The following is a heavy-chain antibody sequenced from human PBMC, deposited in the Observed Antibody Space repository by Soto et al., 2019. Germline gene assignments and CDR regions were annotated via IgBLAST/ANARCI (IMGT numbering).Heavy chain of an antibody. V-gene: IGHV4-59*08. CDR3: ARHQEVRGVVVPFHYYGMDV. J-gene: IGHJ6*02. D-gene: IGHD3-10*01. CDR1: GGSISGYY. Sequence: SVTLSLTCTVAGGSISGYYGSWMRQPPGKRLEWIGYIDYYGSTNYNPSLKSRVTISVDTSKKQFSLNLGSVTAADTAVYYCARHQEVRGVVVPFHYYGMDVWGQGTTVT. CDR2: IDYYGST.